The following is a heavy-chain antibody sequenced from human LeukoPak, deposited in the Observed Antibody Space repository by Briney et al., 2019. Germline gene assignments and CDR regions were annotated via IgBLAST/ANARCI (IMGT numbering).Heavy chain of an antibody. J-gene: IGHJ4*02. V-gene: IGHV3-15*01. D-gene: IGHD2-21*01. Sequence: GGSLRLSCVASGFTFGKYWMSWVRQAPGKGLEWVGRIKPKTDGETTEYAAPVKGRFSISRDDSKNMLYLQMNSLKTEDTAVYYCITPLPYSAQGGQGTLVTVSS. CDR3: ITPLPYSAQ. CDR2: IKPKTDGETT. CDR1: GFTFGKYW.